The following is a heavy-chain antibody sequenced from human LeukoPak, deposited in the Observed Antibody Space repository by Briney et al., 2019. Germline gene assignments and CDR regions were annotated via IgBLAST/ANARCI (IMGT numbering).Heavy chain of an antibody. D-gene: IGHD1-1*01. V-gene: IGHV4-39*01. Sequence: SETLSLTCTVSGDSITTTDHYWGWIRQSPEKGLEWIGNIYYSGITDNNPSLKSRVTMSVDTSKNQFSLKLRSVTPADTAVYYCARHRTDQYCFYYMDVWGKGTTVTVSS. J-gene: IGHJ6*03. CDR3: ARHRTDQYCFYYMDV. CDR2: IYYSGIT. CDR1: GDSITTTDHY.